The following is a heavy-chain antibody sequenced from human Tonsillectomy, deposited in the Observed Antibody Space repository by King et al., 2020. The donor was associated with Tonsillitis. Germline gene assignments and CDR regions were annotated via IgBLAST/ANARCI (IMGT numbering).Heavy chain of an antibody. CDR2: ILDDGSNK. CDR3: AREYMMALGY. V-gene: IGHV3-30-3*01. D-gene: IGHD3-16*01. J-gene: IGHJ4*02. CDR1: GFTFSSYA. Sequence: VQLVESGGGVVQPGRSLRLSCAASGFTFSSYAMHWVRHAPGKGLEWVAVILDDGSNKYYAGSVTGRFTISSDNFKNTLYLQMNSLRAEDTAVYYCAREYMMALGYWGQGTLVTVSS.